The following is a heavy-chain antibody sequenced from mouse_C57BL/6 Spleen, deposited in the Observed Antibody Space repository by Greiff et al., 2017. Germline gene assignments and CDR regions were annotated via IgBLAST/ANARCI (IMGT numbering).Heavy chain of an antibody. J-gene: IGHJ4*01. V-gene: IGHV1-42*01. CDR3: ARSLDYDVGAMDD. D-gene: IGHD2-4*01. CDR1: GYSFTGYY. CDR2: INPSTGGT. Sequence: EVKVVESGPELVKPGASVKISCKASGYSFTGYYMNWVKQSPEKSLEWIGEINPSTGGTTYNQKFKAKATLTVDKSSSTAYMQLKSLTSEDSAVYYCARSLDYDVGAMDDWGQGTSVTVSS.